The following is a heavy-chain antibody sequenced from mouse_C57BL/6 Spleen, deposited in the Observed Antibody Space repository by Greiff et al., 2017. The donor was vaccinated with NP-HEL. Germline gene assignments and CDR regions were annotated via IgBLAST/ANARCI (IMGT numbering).Heavy chain of an antibody. J-gene: IGHJ2*01. V-gene: IGHV1-55*01. CDR1: GYTFTSYW. D-gene: IGHD1-1*01. CDR3: ARLATTVVARGYFDY. CDR2: IYPGSGST. Sequence: VQLQQPGAELVKPGASVKMSCKASGYTFTSYWITWVKQRPGQGLEWIGDIYPGSGSTNYNEKFKSKATLTVDTSSSTAYMQLSSLTSEDSAVYYCARLATTVVARGYFDYWGQGTTLTVSS.